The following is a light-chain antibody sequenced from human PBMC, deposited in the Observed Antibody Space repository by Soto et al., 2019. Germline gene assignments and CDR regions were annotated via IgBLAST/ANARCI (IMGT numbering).Light chain of an antibody. CDR3: QQYDSSPWM. CDR1: QSVNRNY. V-gene: IGKV3-20*01. CDR2: GAS. J-gene: IGKJ1*01. Sequence: EIVLTQSPGTLSLSPGERATLSCRASQSVNRNYLAWFQQKPGQAPRLLIYGASSRATGIPDRFSGSGSGTDFTLTISRLEPEDFAVYFCQQYDSSPWMFGQGTKVEIK.